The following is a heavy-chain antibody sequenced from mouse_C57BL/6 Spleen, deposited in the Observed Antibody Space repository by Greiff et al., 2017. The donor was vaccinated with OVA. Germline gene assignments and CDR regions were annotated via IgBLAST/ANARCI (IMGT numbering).Heavy chain of an antibody. Sequence: VQLQQPGAELVKPGASVKLSCKASGYTFTSYWMQWVKQRPGQGLEWIGEIDPSDSYTNYNQKFKGKATLTVDTSSSTAYMQLSSLTSEDSAVYYCARNDHYAMDYWGQGTSVTVSS. CDR2: IDPSDSYT. D-gene: IGHD2-3*01. J-gene: IGHJ4*01. CDR3: ARNDHYAMDY. V-gene: IGHV1-50*01. CDR1: GYTFTSYW.